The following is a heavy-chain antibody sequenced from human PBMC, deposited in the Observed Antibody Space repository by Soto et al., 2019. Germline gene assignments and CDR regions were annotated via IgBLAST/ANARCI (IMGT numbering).Heavy chain of an antibody. CDR1: GFTFSSYA. D-gene: IGHD5-12*01. Sequence: GGSLRLSCAASGFTFSSYAMHWVRQTPGKGLEWVALISYDGTDKYYTDSVKGRFTISRDNSKNTLYLQMNSLRAEDTSVYYCARMAPPIDYWGQGTLVTVSS. J-gene: IGHJ4*02. CDR3: ARMAPPIDY. CDR2: ISYDGTDK. V-gene: IGHV3-30-3*01.